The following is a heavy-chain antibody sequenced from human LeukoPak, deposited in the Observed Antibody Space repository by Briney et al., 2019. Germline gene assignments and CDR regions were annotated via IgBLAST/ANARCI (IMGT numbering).Heavy chain of an antibody. V-gene: IGHV3-23*01. D-gene: IGHD2-21*01. CDR1: GFTLSSYA. Sequence: QSGGSLRLSCAASGFTLSSYAMSWVRQAPGKGLEWVSAISDSGNTYHADSVKGRFTISRDSSKNTLFLQMNRLRPEDAAVYYCAEAPVTTCRGAYCYPFDYWGQGTLVTVSS. CDR2: ISDSGNT. CDR3: AEAPVTTCRGAYCYPFDY. J-gene: IGHJ4*02.